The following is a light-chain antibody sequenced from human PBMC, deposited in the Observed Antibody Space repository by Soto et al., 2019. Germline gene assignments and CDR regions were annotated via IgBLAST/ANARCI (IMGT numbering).Light chain of an antibody. CDR1: NSDVGAYDY. V-gene: IGLV2-14*01. CDR2: EVS. CDR3: SSYTTSSTWV. J-gene: IGLJ3*02. Sequence: QSALTQPASVSGSPGQSITISCTGTNSDVGAYDYVSWYQQHPGKAPKLMIYEVSNRPSGVSNRFSGSKSGNTASLTISGLQADDEAAYYCSSYTTSSTWVFGGGTKLTVL.